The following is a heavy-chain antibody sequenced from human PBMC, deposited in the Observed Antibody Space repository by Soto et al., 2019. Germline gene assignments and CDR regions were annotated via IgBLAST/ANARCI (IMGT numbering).Heavy chain of an antibody. CDR2: IKSKTGGGTT. Sequence: GGSLRLSCAASGFTFSNAWMNWVRQAPGKGLEWVGRIKSKTGGGTTDYTAPVKGRFTISRDDSKNTLYLQMNSLKTEDTAVYYCTTDRVITMVRGVNSPLGLWGQGTLVTVSS. CDR3: TTDRVITMVRGVNSPLGL. V-gene: IGHV3-15*07. J-gene: IGHJ4*02. D-gene: IGHD3-10*01. CDR1: GFTFSNAW.